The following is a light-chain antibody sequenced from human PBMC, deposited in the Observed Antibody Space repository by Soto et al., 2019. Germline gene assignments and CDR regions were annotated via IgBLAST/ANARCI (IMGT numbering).Light chain of an antibody. J-gene: IGLJ2*01. V-gene: IGLV2-23*01. CDR3: CSYASTGTDVL. CDR1: SSDVGSYNP. CDR2: EGS. Sequence: QLVLTQPASVSGSPGQSITISCTVTSSDVGSYNPVSWYQQHPGKAPKLMIYEGSKRPSGVSNRFSGSKSGNTASLTISGLQAEDEADYYCCSYASTGTDVLFGGGTKLTVL.